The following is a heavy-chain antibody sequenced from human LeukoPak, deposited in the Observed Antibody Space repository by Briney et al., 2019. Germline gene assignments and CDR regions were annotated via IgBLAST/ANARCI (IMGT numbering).Heavy chain of an antibody. CDR2: INGDGSST. CDR1: GFTLSYYW. Sequence: GGSLRLSCAASGFTLSYYWMHWVRQGPGKGLVWVSTINGDGSSTNYAGSVKGRFTISRDNAKNTLYLEMNSLRVEDTAVYYCARDPRNKGFDPWGQGTLVTVSS. J-gene: IGHJ5*02. D-gene: IGHD1/OR15-1a*01. V-gene: IGHV3-74*01. CDR3: ARDPRNKGFDP.